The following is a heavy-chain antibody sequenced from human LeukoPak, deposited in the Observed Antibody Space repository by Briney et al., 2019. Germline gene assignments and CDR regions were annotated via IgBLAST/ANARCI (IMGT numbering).Heavy chain of an antibody. CDR3: ARWGTKDSFDI. D-gene: IGHD3-16*01. CDR1: GFTFSRYA. Sequence: GGSLRLSCAASGFTFSRYAMHWVRQAPGKGLEWVAVISYDGSNEYYADSVKGRFTISRDSSENTLYLQMNSLRAEDTAVYYCARWGTKDSFDIWGQGTMVTFST. CDR2: ISYDGSNE. V-gene: IGHV3-30-3*01. J-gene: IGHJ3*02.